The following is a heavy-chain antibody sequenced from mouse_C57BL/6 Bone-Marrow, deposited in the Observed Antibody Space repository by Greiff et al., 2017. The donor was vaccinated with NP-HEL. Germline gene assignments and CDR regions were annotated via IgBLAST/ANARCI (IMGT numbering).Heavy chain of an antibody. CDR2: IDPENGDT. CDR1: GFNIKDDY. CDR3: TTTYYYGSSYEGDY. V-gene: IGHV14-4*01. D-gene: IGHD1-1*01. Sequence: VQLQQSGAELVRPGASVKLSCTASGFNIKDDYMHWVKQRPEQGLEWIGGIDPENGDTEYASKFQGKATITADTSSNTAYLQISSLTSEDTAVYYCTTTYYYGSSYEGDYWGQGTTLTVSS. J-gene: IGHJ2*01.